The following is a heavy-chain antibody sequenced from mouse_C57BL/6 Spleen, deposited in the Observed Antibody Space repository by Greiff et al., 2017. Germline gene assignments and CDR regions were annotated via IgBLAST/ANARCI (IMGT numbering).Heavy chain of an antibody. CDR3: ARSDYGSSYWYFDV. CDR1: GYTFTDYN. CDR2: INPNNGGT. D-gene: IGHD1-1*01. J-gene: IGHJ1*03. Sequence: EVQLQQSGPELVKPGASVKIPCKASGYTFTDYNMDWVKQSHGKSLEWIGDINPNNGGTIYNQKFKGKATLTVDKSSSTAYMDLRSLTSEDTVVYYCARSDYGSSYWYFDVWGTGTTVTVSS. V-gene: IGHV1-18*01.